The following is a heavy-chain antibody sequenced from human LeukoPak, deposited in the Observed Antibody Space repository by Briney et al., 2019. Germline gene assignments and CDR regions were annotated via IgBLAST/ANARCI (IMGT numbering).Heavy chain of an antibody. CDR2: ISGSGGST. J-gene: IGHJ4*02. D-gene: IGHD6-6*01. V-gene: IGHV3-53*01. CDR1: GFTVSSNY. CDR3: ARDIVGGSSVGY. Sequence: GGSLRLSCAASGFTVSSNYMSWVRQAPGKGLEWVSAISGSGGSTYYADSVKGRFTISRDNSKNTLYLQMNSLRAEDTAVYYCARDIVGGSSVGYWGQGTLVTVSS.